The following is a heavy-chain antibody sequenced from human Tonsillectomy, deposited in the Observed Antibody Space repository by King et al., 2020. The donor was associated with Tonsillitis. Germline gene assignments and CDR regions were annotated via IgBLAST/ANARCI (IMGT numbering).Heavy chain of an antibody. Sequence: VQLVESGGGLVQPGGSLRLSCAASGFTFSNYAMSWVRQAPGKGLEWVSGISGSGSSTYYAESVKGRFTISRDNSKNTLFVQMSSLRAEDTAILYCAKVYGVSNYAGGFDYWGQGTLVTVSS. CDR1: GFTFSNYA. V-gene: IGHV3-23*04. D-gene: IGHD4-11*01. J-gene: IGHJ4*02. CDR3: AKVYGVSNYAGGFDY. CDR2: ISGSGSST.